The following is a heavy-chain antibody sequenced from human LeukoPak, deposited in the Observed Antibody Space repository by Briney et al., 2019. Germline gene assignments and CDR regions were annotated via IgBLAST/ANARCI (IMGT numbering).Heavy chain of an antibody. D-gene: IGHD5-18*01. V-gene: IGHV3-30-3*01. CDR2: ISYDGSNK. CDR3: ARGGGIQLWLVPTDY. J-gene: IGHJ4*02. CDR1: GFTFNSYA. Sequence: HSGGPLTLSCSASGFTFNSYAMLWVRPAPGKELQGVADISYDGSNKYYADSVKGRFTISRDKSKTSLYLQMNRLRAEDTAVYYGARGGGIQLWLVPTDYWGQGTLVTVSS.